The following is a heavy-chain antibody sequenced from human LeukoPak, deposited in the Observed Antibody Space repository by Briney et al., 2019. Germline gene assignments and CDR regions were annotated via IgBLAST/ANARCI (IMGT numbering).Heavy chain of an antibody. CDR1: GYTFTSYY. V-gene: IGHV1-46*01. J-gene: IGHJ4*02. CDR3: ARDDVEYSSSSGCHY. CDR2: INPSGGST. Sequence: GASVKVSCKASGYTFTSYYMHWVRQAPGQGLEWMGIINPSGGSTSYAQKFQGRVTMTRNTSISTAYMELSSLRSEDTAVYYCARDDVEYSSSSGCHYWGQGTLVTVSS. D-gene: IGHD6-6*01.